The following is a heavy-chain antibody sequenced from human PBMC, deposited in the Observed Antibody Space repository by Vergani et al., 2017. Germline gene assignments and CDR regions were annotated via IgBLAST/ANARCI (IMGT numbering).Heavy chain of an antibody. D-gene: IGHD4-23*01. Sequence: EVQLVESGGGLVQPGGSLRLSCAASEFTFGNAWMSWVRQAPGKGLEWVGRITSKTDGETTDYAAPVKGRFTISRDDSKNTLYLQRNSLKTDDTAVYYGTTGVVTNDAFDIWGPGTLVAVSS. J-gene: IGHJ3*02. CDR2: ITSKTDGETT. CDR1: EFTFGNAW. V-gene: IGHV3-15*01. CDR3: TTGVVTNDAFDI.